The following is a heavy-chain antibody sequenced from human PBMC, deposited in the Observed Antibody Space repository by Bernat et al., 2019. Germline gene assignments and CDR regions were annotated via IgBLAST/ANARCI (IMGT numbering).Heavy chain of an antibody. CDR2: IYYNGRA. Sequence: QVQLQESGPRLVKPSETLSLTCNVTGDSINSFYWTWIRQPPGKGLEWIGFIYYNGRANYSPSLKGRVTISIATSRKQFSLVLTSVTAADTAVYYCARVSYSGSLSWFDPWGQGALVTVSS. CDR1: GDSINSFY. D-gene: IGHD6-13*01. CDR3: ARVSYSGSLSWFDP. V-gene: IGHV4-59*12. J-gene: IGHJ5*02.